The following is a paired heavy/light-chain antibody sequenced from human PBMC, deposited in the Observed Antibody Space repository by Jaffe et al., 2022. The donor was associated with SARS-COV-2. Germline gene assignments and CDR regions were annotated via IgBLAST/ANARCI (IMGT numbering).Heavy chain of an antibody. CDR2: IDQDGSTK. J-gene: IGHJ3*01. Sequence: EVQLAESGGDLVQPGGSLRLSCSASGFSFSDYWMTWVRQSPGKGLEWVANIDQDGSTKPYADSVKGRFTISRVNAENSLYLQMNSLRAEDTAVYYCARSGYVGAFELWGQGTMVTVSS. V-gene: IGHV3-7*01. CDR3: ARSGYVGAFEL. D-gene: IGHD5-12*01. CDR1: GFSFSDYW.
Light chain of an antibody. CDR2: AAS. J-gene: IGKJ3*01. V-gene: IGKV3-20*01. CDR1: QTVSNNH. Sequence: VLTQSPGTLSLSPGERATLSCRISQTVSNNHLAWYQQKPGQAPRLLIYAASHRATGIPDRFSGRGSGTDFTLTISRLEPEDFAVYYCQYDGGSFGPGTKV. CDR3: QYDGGS.